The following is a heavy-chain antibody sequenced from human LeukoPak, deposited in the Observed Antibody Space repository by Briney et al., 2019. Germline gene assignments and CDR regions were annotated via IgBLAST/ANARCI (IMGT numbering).Heavy chain of an antibody. D-gene: IGHD6-13*01. Sequence: GGSLRLSCAASGLTFSTAWMAWVRQAPGKGLVWVSRINSDGSSTRYADPVKGRFTISRDNAKNTLYLQMNSLRAEDTAVYYCARDSPHSSNDFHYWGQGTLVTVSS. V-gene: IGHV3-74*01. CDR2: INSDGSST. CDR3: ARDSPHSSNDFHY. CDR1: GLTFSTAW. J-gene: IGHJ4*02.